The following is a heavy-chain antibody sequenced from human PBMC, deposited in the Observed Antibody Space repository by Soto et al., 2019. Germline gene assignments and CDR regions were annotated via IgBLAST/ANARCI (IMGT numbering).Heavy chain of an antibody. Sequence: SETLSLTCTVSGGSISSYYWSWIRQPPEKGLEWIGYIYFSGSTNYNPSLKSRVTISVDTSKNQFSLDLTSVTAADTPMYYCESTVIGGFEFWGQGTLVTVSS. CDR3: ESTVIGGFEF. V-gene: IGHV4-59*01. CDR1: GGSISSYY. D-gene: IGHD3-16*02. CDR2: IYFSGST. J-gene: IGHJ4*02.